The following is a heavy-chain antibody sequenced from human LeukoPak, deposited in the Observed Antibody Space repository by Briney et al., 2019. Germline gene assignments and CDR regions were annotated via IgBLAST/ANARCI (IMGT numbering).Heavy chain of an antibody. J-gene: IGHJ4*02. V-gene: IGHV3-66*01. D-gene: IGHD3-22*01. CDR3: AANYHDSGGPFDH. Sequence: GGCLRLSCVASGFTVSSNYMTWVRQAPGKGLEWVSVIYSGGTTYYADSVKDRFTISRDNYKNTLYLQMNSLRAEDTAVYYCAANYHDSGGPFDHWGQGTLVTVSS. CDR1: GFTVSSNY. CDR2: IYSGGTT.